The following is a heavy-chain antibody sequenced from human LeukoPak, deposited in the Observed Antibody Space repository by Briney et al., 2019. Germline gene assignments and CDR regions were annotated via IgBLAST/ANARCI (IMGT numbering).Heavy chain of an antibody. CDR3: ARHVDY. J-gene: IGHJ4*02. Sequence: PSETLSLTCSVSGTSISSYYWSWIRQPPGKGLEWLGCILCSGGTNYNPSLKSRITISVDTSKNQFSLKLSSVTAADTAVYYCARHVDYWGQGTLVTVSS. V-gene: IGHV4-59*08. CDR2: ILCSGGT. CDR1: GTSISSYY.